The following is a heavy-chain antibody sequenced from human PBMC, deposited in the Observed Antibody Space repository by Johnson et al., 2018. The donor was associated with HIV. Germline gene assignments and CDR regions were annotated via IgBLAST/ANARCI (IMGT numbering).Heavy chain of an antibody. CDR1: GFTFSSYA. CDR3: ARSGPNWAFDF. D-gene: IGHD1-1*01. CDR2: ISYDGSNK. V-gene: IGHV3-30*04. Sequence: QVQLVESGGGVVQPGRSLRLSCAASGFTFSSYAMHWVRQAPGKGLEWVAFISYDGSNKYYADSVKGRFTISRDNSKNSLYLQMNSLRAEDTAVYYCARSGPNWAFDFWGQGTMVTVSS. J-gene: IGHJ3*01.